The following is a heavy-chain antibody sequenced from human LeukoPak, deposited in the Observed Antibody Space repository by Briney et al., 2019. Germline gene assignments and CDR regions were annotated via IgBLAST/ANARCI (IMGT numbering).Heavy chain of an antibody. Sequence: GGSLRLSCAASGFTFSNYWMHWVRQAPGKGPVWVARIKNDGSYTSYADSVKGRFTISRDDAKNTLYLQMSSLRAEDTAVYYCARDFDMGGTPGDDFDYWGRGNLVTVSS. D-gene: IGHD3-9*01. CDR1: GFTFSNYW. J-gene: IGHJ4*02. CDR2: IKNDGSYT. CDR3: ARDFDMGGTPGDDFDY. V-gene: IGHV3-74*01.